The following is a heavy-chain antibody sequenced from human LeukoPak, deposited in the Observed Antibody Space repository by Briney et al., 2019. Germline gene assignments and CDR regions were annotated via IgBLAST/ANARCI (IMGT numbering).Heavy chain of an antibody. J-gene: IGHJ4*02. CDR2: INPGGSAK. V-gene: IGHV3-7*01. Sequence: GSLRLSCAASGLTFRTYWMAWVRQAPGKGLEWVANINPGGSAKYYVDSVKGRFTISRDDAKTSLYLQMDSLRAEDTAVYSCARWGSSYTIDYWGQGTLVTVSS. CDR3: ARWGSSYTIDY. CDR1: GLTFRTYW. D-gene: IGHD3-16*02.